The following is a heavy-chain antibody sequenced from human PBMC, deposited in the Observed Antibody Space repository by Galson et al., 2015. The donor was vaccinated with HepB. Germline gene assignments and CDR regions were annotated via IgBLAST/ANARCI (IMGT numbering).Heavy chain of an antibody. CDR2: IYYSGST. V-gene: IGHV4-59*01. CDR1: GGSISNDY. J-gene: IGHJ4*02. CDR3: ARGTAGDDFWSGYYDVYFGY. Sequence: LSLTCTVSGGSISNDYWNWIRQPPGKGLEWIGSIYYSGSTNYNPSLKSRVTISEDTSKNQFSLKLSSVTAADTAVYYCARGTAGDDFWSGYYDVYFGYWGQGTLVTVSS. D-gene: IGHD3-3*01.